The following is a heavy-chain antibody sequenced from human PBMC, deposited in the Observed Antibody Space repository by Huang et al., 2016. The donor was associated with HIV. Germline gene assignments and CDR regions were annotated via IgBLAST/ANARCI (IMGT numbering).Heavy chain of an antibody. D-gene: IGHD2-2*01. CDR3: ARQGVGDFVVEPTGLGAFDI. J-gene: IGHJ3*02. V-gene: IGHV5-51*01. CDR2: LYPGDSST. Sequence: EVQLVQSGAVVKKPGESLKISCKGSGYTFNGYWIGWVRQMSGKGLEWIGILYPGDSSTTYCPSFQGQVTISADQSISTAYLQWSGLKASDTAMYYCARQGVGDFVVEPTGLGAFDIWGQGTMVTVSS. CDR1: GYTFNGYW.